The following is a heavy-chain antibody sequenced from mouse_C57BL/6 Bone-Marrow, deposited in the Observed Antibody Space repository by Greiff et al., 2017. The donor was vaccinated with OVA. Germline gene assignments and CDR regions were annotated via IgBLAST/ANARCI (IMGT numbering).Heavy chain of an antibody. Sequence: EVQLQQSGPVLVKPGPSVKISCKASGFTFTDYYMHWVKQSHGTRLEWIGLVYPYQCGTIYNQKFKGKATLTVDTSSSTAYMELNSLTSEDSAVYYCARGNYYSNYNAMDYWGQGTSVTVSS. CDR1: GFTFTDYY. CDR3: ARGNYYSNYNAMDY. D-gene: IGHD2-5*01. CDR2: VYPYQCGT. V-gene: IGHV1-36*01. J-gene: IGHJ4*01.